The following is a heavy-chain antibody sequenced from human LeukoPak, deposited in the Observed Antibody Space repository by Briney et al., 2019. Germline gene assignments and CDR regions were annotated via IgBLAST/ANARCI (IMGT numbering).Heavy chain of an antibody. CDR2: IYYSGST. J-gene: IGHJ6*03. D-gene: IGHD5-18*01. CDR3: ARTTEGGYTYGYFYYYYMDV. CDR1: GGSMSSYY. Sequence: SETLSLTCTVSGGSMSSYYWSWIRQPPGKGLEWTGYIYYSGSTNYNPSLKSRVTISVDTSKNQFSLKLTSVTAADTAVYYCARTTEGGYTYGYFYYYYMDVWGKGTTVTISS. V-gene: IGHV4-59*01.